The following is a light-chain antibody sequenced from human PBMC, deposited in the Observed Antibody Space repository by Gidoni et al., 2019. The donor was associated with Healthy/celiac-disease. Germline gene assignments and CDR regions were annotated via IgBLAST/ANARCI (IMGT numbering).Light chain of an antibody. CDR2: DAS. V-gene: IGKV3-11*01. CDR1: QSVSSY. Sequence: EIVLTQSPATLSLSPGERATLSCRASQSVSSYLAWYQQKPGQAPRLLIYDASNSGSGTDFTLTISSLEPEDFAVYYCQQRSNWPTFXQXTRLEIK. CDR3: QQRSNWPT. J-gene: IGKJ5*01.